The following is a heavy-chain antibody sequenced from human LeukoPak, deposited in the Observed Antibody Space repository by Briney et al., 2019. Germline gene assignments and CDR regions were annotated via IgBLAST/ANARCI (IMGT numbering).Heavy chain of an antibody. D-gene: IGHD3-22*01. Sequence: EWMGWINTNTGNPTYAQGFTGRFVFSLDTSVSTAYLQISSLKAEDTAVYYCARDEGGYSPEWGQGTLVTVSS. V-gene: IGHV7-4-1*02. CDR3: ARDEGGYSPE. J-gene: IGHJ4*02. CDR2: INTNTGNP.